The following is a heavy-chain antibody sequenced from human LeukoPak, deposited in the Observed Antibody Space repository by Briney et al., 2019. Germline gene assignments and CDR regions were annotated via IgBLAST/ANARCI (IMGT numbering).Heavy chain of an antibody. Sequence: GGSLRLSCTASAFTFGDYYMTWIRQAPGKGLEWLSYIIRTGSTIYYPASLKRLSTFSRNNPKKSLFLQMNTARAEDTAIYYCAGIAVTTGFDYWGPGTLVTVSS. J-gene: IGHJ4*02. CDR1: AFTFGDYY. CDR3: AGIAVTTGFDY. D-gene: IGHD4-11*01. CDR2: IIRTGSTI. V-gene: IGHV3-11*04.